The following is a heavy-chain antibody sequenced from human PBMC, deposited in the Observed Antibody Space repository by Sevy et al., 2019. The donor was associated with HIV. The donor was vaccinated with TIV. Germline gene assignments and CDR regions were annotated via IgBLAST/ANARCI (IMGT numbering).Heavy chain of an antibody. D-gene: IGHD3-3*01. CDR2: IIPIFGTA. CDR3: ARDSSGVTIFGVVIDLGMDV. CDR1: GGTFSSYA. Sequence: ASVKVSCKASGGTFSSYAISWVRQAPGQGLEWMGGIIPIFGTANYAQKFQGRVTITADESTSTAYMELSSQRPEDTAVYYGARDSSGVTIFGVVIDLGMDVWGQGTTVTVSS. J-gene: IGHJ6*02. V-gene: IGHV1-69*13.